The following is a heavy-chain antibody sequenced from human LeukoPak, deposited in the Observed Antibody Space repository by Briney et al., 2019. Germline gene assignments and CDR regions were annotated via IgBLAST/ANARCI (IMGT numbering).Heavy chain of an antibody. V-gene: IGHV3-53*01. CDR2: IYSGGST. J-gene: IGHJ4*02. CDR3: TRGGGGSFPHY. Sequence: GGSLRLSCAASGFTISSNFLSWVRQPPGKGLEWVSDIYSGGSTYYADSVKGRFTISRDNSKDTLYLQMNSLRAEDTAVYYCTRGGGGSFPHYWGQGTLVTVSS. CDR1: GFTISSNF. D-gene: IGHD2-21*01.